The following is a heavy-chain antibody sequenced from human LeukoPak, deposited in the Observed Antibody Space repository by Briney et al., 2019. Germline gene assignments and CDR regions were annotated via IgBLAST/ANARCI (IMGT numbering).Heavy chain of an antibody. CDR2: IIPIFGTA. D-gene: IGHD6-19*01. J-gene: IGHJ5*02. V-gene: IGHV1-69*06. CDR3: ARGFRYSSGWGP. Sequence: GASVKVSCKASGGTFSSYAISWVRQAPGQGLEWMGGIIPIFGTANYAQKFQGRVTITADKSTSTAYMELSSLRSEDTAVYYCARGFRYSSGWGPWGQGTLVTVSS. CDR1: GGTFSSYA.